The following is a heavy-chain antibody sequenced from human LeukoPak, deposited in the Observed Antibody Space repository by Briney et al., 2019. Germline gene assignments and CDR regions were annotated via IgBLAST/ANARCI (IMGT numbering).Heavy chain of an antibody. CDR3: AKPKRAHRITIFGSYFDY. CDR1: GFTFSGYA. D-gene: IGHD3-3*01. Sequence: GGSLRLSCAASGFTFSGYAMSWVRQAPGKGLEWVSAISGSGGSTYYADSVKGRFTISRDNSKNTLYLQMNSLRAEDTAVYYCAKPKRAHRITIFGSYFDYWGQGTLVTVSS. V-gene: IGHV3-23*01. CDR2: ISGSGGST. J-gene: IGHJ4*02.